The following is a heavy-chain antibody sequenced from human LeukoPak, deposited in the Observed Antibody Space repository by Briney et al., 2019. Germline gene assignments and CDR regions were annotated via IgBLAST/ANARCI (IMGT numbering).Heavy chain of an antibody. Sequence: GGSLRLSCAASGFTVSSNYMSWVPQPPRNRLERVSPISSGGTTHYPPSVKGRLTISRDKSKNTLYLQMNSLRAEDTAVYYCARMRYFDWLLYYWGQGTLVTVSS. CDR3: ARMRYFDWLLYY. V-gene: IGHV3-66*01. CDR1: GFTVSSNY. D-gene: IGHD3-9*01. J-gene: IGHJ4*02. CDR2: ISSGGTT.